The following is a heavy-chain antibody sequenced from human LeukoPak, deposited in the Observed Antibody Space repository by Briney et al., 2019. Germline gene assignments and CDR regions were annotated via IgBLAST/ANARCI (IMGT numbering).Heavy chain of an antibody. D-gene: IGHD6-13*01. Sequence: GGSLRLSCAASGFTFSSYWMSWVRQAPGKGLEWVANIKQDGSEKYYVDSVKGRFTISRDNAKNSLYLQMNSLRAEDTAVYYCARGPLIAAAGIDYWGQGTLVTVSS. CDR1: GFTFSSYW. V-gene: IGHV3-7*01. J-gene: IGHJ4*02. CDR3: ARGPLIAAAGIDY. CDR2: IKQDGSEK.